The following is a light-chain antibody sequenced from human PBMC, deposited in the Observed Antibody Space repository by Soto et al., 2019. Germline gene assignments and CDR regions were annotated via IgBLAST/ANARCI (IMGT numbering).Light chain of an antibody. CDR2: DNN. J-gene: IGLJ1*01. CDR3: GTWDSSLSAGV. Sequence: QSALMQPPSVSATPGQTVTISCSGSNSSIGNNCVSWYQQLPGTAPKLLIYDNNKRPSEIPDRFSGSKSGTSATLGITGLQTGDEADYYCGTWDSSLSAGVFGTGTKVTVL. V-gene: IGLV1-51*01. CDR1: NSSIGNNC.